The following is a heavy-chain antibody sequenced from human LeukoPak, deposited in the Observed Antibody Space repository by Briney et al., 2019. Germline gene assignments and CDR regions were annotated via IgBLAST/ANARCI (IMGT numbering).Heavy chain of an antibody. V-gene: IGHV3-7*01. J-gene: IGHJ4*02. CDR1: GFAFSDYW. CDR3: ARGGYSYGHDY. Sequence: GGSLRLSWAASGFAFSDYWMSWVRQAPVKGLEWVAKIKPDGSEKYYVDSVKGRFTISRDKAKNSLYLQMNSLRDEDTAVYYCARGGYSYGHDYWGQGTLVTVSS. D-gene: IGHD5-18*01. CDR2: IKPDGSEK.